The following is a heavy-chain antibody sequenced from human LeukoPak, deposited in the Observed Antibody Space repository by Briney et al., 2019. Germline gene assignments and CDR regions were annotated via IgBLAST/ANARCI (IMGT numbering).Heavy chain of an antibody. Sequence: GGSLRLSCAASGFTFSDSYMSWIRHAPGKGLEWHSYISSSGSTMYYTDSVKGRFSISRDNAKNSLCLQMDSLRAEDTAVYYCARENTGGNYHIDYWGQGTQVTVSS. CDR3: ARENTGGNYHIDY. J-gene: IGHJ4*02. V-gene: IGHV3-11*01. D-gene: IGHD1-26*01. CDR2: ISSSGSTM. CDR1: GFTFSDSY.